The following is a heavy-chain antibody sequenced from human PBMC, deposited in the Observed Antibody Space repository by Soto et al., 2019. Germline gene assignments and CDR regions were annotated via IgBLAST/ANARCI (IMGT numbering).Heavy chain of an antibody. Sequence: PGRSLRRSCAASGFTCSSYSMSWVRQAPGKGLEWVSAISGSGGSTYYADSVKGRFTISRDNSKNTLYLQMNSLRAEDTAVYYCAKDRSKGLATYAFDIWGQGTMVNVSS. CDR3: AKDRSKGLATYAFDI. V-gene: IGHV3-23*01. D-gene: IGHD5-12*01. J-gene: IGHJ3*02. CDR1: GFTCSSYS. CDR2: ISGSGGST.